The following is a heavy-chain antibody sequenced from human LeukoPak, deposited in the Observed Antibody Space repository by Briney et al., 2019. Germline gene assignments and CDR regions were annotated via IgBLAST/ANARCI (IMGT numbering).Heavy chain of an antibody. CDR3: AREAWFGGYSYDAFDI. V-gene: IGHV1-69*04. CDR2: IIPILGIA. J-gene: IGHJ3*02. CDR1: GGTFSSYA. D-gene: IGHD5-18*01. Sequence: PMASVKVSCKASGGTFSSYAISWVRQAPGQGLEWMGRIIPILGIANYAQKFQGRVTITADKSTSTAYMELSSLRSEDTAVYYCAREAWFGGYSYDAFDIWGQGTMVTVSS.